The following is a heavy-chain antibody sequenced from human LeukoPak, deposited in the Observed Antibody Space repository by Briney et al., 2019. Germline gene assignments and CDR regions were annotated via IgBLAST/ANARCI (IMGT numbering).Heavy chain of an antibody. CDR1: GGSISGSAYY. CDR3: ARLDGSGSYRWGYYFDY. J-gene: IGHJ4*02. CDR2: IYYSGST. Sequence: PSETLSLTCTVSGGSISGSAYYWGWIRQPPGKGLEWIGSIYYSGSTYHNPSLKSRVTISVDTSKNQFSLKLNSVTAADTALYYCARLDGSGSYRWGYYFDYWGQGALVTVSS. V-gene: IGHV4-39*01. D-gene: IGHD3-10*01.